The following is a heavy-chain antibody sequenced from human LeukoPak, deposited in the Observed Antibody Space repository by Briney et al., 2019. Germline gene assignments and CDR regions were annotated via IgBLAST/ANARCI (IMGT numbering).Heavy chain of an antibody. CDR3: ARDLPGSFSNPTLDY. V-gene: IGHV1-2*02. Sequence: ASVKVSCKTSGYTFTGQYLHWVRQAPGQGLEWRGWINPNSGATNYAQTFQGRVTMTRDTSIHTAYMDLSSLRSDDTAVYYCARDLPGSFSNPTLDYWGQGTLVTVSS. CDR1: GYTFTGQY. D-gene: IGHD3-10*01. J-gene: IGHJ4*02. CDR2: INPNSGAT.